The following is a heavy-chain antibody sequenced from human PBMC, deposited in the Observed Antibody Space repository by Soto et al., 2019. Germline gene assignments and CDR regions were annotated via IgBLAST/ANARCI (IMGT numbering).Heavy chain of an antibody. J-gene: IGHJ4*02. CDR1: GGSMFFSSYY. CDR2: SSYTGKT. D-gene: IGHD3-16*02. CDR3: ASQFHDDYTWGSYLPDK. V-gene: IGHV4-39*01. Sequence: SETLSLTRSVSGGSMFFSSYYWGWIRQPPGKGLEWIGSSSYTGKTSYNPSLKGRVTISVDTSKNQFSLKLTSVTAADTAVYYCASQFHDDYTWGSYLPDKWGQGALVTVSS.